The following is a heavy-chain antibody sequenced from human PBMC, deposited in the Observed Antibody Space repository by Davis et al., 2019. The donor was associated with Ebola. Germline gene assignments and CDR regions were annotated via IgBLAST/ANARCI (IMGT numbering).Heavy chain of an antibody. CDR3: ARAYFYTSHWEFDY. V-gene: IGHV1-2*02. J-gene: IGHJ4*02. D-gene: IGHD2/OR15-2a*01. CDR1: GYTFIDYR. CDR2: INPNNGGT. Sequence: ASVKVSCKASGYTFIDYRIQWVRQAPGQGLEWMGFINPNNGGTKYAQKFQGRVTMTRDTSISTAYMDLSRLTSDDTAVYFCARAYFYTSHWEFDYWGLGTLVTVSS.